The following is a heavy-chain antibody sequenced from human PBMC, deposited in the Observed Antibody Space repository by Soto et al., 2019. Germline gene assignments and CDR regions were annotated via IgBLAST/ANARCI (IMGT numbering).Heavy chain of an antibody. J-gene: IGHJ4*02. Sequence: SETLSLTCTVSDGSINSATYYWSWIRQLPGKGLEWIGYIHYSGRTNYNPSLKSRVIISVDTSKNQFSLNLSSVTAADTAVYYCATSRGSFGGVISSFDYWGQGTLVTVSS. V-gene: IGHV4-31*03. CDR2: IHYSGRT. CDR1: DGSINSATYY. CDR3: ATSRGSFGGVISSFDY. D-gene: IGHD3-16*02.